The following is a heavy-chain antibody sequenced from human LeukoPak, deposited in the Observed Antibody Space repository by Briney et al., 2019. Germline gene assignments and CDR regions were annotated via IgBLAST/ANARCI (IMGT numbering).Heavy chain of an antibody. CDR3: AKRASGSGTSLYYFDY. CDR1: GFTFSSYA. D-gene: IGHD3-10*01. CDR2: ISNSAGST. Sequence: GGSLRLSCAASGFTFSSYAMSWVRQAPGKGLEWVSVISNSAGSTFYADSVKGRFTISRDNSKNTLYLQMNSLRAEDTAVYYCAKRASGSGTSLYYFDYWGQGTLVAVSS. V-gene: IGHV3-23*01. J-gene: IGHJ4*02.